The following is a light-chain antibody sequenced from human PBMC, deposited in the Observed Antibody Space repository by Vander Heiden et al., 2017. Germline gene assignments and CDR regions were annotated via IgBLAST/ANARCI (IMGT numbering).Light chain of an antibody. Sequence: SHVLTQPASAPVAPGTTARITCGESNIGSKTVHWYQQKPGQAPVLVVYDDNDRRSGIPERFSGSKSGNTATLTITWVEVGNEADYCCQVWDSSSAHWVFGRGTKLTVL. V-gene: IGLV3-21*01. J-gene: IGLJ3*02. CDR1: NIGSKT. CDR3: QVWDSSSAHWV. CDR2: DDN.